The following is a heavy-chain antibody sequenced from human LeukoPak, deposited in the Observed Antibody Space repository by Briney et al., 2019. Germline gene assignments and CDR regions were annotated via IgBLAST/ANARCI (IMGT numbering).Heavy chain of an antibody. CDR1: GFTFSTYV. CDR2: ISGSGGST. V-gene: IGHV3-23*01. Sequence: GGSLRLSCAASGFTFSTYVMIWVRQAPAKGLEWVSAISGSGGSTYYADSVKGRFTISRDNSKNTLYLQMNSLRAEDTAVYYCAKAKVTMIVPDYWGQGTLVTVSS. J-gene: IGHJ4*02. D-gene: IGHD3-22*01. CDR3: AKAKVTMIVPDY.